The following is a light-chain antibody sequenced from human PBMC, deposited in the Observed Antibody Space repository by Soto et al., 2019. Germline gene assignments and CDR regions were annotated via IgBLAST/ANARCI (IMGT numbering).Light chain of an antibody. J-gene: IGLJ2*01. CDR1: SSNIGAGYD. V-gene: IGLV1-40*01. CDR3: QSYDSSLV. Sequence: VLTQPPSVSGAPGQKVTISCTGSSSNIGAGYDVHWYQQLPGTAPKLLIYGNTNRPSGVPDRFSGSKSGTSASLAITGLQAEDEADYYCQSYDSSLVFGGGTKLTVL. CDR2: GNT.